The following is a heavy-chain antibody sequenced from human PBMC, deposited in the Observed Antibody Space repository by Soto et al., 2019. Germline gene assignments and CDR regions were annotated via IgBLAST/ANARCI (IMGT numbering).Heavy chain of an antibody. V-gene: IGHV3-23*01. D-gene: IGHD2-15*01. CDR3: AKRRGAGGHFDY. CDR1: GFTFSTYA. J-gene: IGHJ4*02. Sequence: EVELLESGGGLVQPEGSLRLSCAASGFTFSTYAMGWVRQAPGKGLEWVSVVSSDGGTHYADSVKGRFTVSRDNSKNTLSLQMNSLRADDTAVYYCAKRRGAGGHFDYWGQGALVTVSS. CDR2: VSSDGGT.